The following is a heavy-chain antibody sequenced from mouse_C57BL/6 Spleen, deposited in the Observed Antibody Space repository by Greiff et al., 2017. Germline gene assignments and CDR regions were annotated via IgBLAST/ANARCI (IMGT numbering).Heavy chain of an antibody. D-gene: IGHD1-1*01. CDR2: IDPSDSYT. CDR1: GYTFTSYW. V-gene: IGHV1-69*01. CDR3: ARGYGSSYSAY. Sequence: QVQLQQPGAELVMPGASVKLSCKASGYTFTSYWMHWVKQRPGQGLEWIGEIDPSDSYTNYNQKFKGKSTLTVDKSSSTAYMQLSSLTSEDSAVYYCARGYGSSYSAYWGQGTLVTVSA. J-gene: IGHJ3*01.